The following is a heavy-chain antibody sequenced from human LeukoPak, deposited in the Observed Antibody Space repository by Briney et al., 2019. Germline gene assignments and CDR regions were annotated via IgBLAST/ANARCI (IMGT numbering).Heavy chain of an antibody. CDR2: INTDGSGA. V-gene: IGHV3-74*01. Sequence: GGSLRLSCAASGFTFSSNWMHWVRKVPGKGLVWVSRINTDGSGASYPDSVKGPFTISRDNAKNTLYLQMNSLRAEDTAVYYCARHGYTYGFDTWGQGTLVTVSS. D-gene: IGHD5-18*01. CDR3: ARHGYTYGFDT. CDR1: GFTFSSNW. J-gene: IGHJ5*02.